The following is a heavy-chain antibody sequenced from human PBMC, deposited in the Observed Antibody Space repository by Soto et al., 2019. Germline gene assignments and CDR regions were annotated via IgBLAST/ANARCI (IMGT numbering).Heavy chain of an antibody. Sequence: QVHLVESGGGVVQPGRSLRLSCAVSGLTVSSYGMHWVRQAPGKGLEWVAVISRDGGTKYYADSVKGRFTISKDNSRNTLFLEMNSLRGDDMAVYYCTGEVASGYWGQGTLVTVSS. V-gene: IGHV3-30*03. CDR3: TGEVASGY. D-gene: IGHD2-8*02. J-gene: IGHJ4*02. CDR1: GLTVSSYG. CDR2: ISRDGGTK.